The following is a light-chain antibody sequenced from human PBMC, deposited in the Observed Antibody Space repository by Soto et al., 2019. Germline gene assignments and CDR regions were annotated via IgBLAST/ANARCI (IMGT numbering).Light chain of an antibody. CDR3: QQYGSYWT. J-gene: IGKJ1*01. V-gene: IGKV1-5*01. CDR1: QSINRW. Sequence: IPMTQAQSTMSASILDTVTITCRASQSINRWLAWYQQKPGEAPKLLIYDASSLESGVPSRFSGTGSGTEFTLIISSLQPDDFATYYCQQYGSYWTFGQGTKVDIK. CDR2: DAS.